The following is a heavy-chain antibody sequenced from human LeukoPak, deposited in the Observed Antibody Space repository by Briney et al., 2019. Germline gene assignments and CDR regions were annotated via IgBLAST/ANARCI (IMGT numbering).Heavy chain of an antibody. V-gene: IGHV3-74*01. J-gene: IGHJ4*02. Sequence: GGSLRLSCAASGFTFSSYSMNWVRQAPGKGLVWVSRIDADGSSATYADSVKGRFTISRDKAKNTLYLQMNSLRAEDTAVYYCAREGGYDPFEYWGQGTLVTVSS. CDR3: AREGGYDPFEY. CDR2: IDADGSSA. CDR1: GFTFSSYS. D-gene: IGHD5-12*01.